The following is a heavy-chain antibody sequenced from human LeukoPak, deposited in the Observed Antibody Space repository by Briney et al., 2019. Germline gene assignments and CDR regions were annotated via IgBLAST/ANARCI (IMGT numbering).Heavy chain of an antibody. CDR2: ISDYNGNT. J-gene: IGHJ5*02. CDR3: ARDKRVATTDMRSRLLNP. V-gene: IGHV1-18*01. Sequence: GASVKVSCKASGYTFTSYGISWVRQAPGQGLEWMGWISDYNGNTNYAQKVQGRVTMTTDTSTSTAYMELRSLRSDDTAVYYCARDKRVATTDMRSRLLNPWGQGTLVTVSS. CDR1: GYTFTSYG. D-gene: IGHD5-12*01.